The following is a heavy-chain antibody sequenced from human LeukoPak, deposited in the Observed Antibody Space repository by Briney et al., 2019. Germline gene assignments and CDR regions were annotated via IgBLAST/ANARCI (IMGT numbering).Heavy chain of an antibody. J-gene: IGHJ4*02. CDR1: GYTFTSYY. D-gene: IGHD1-26*01. V-gene: IGHV1-2*02. CDR3: ARGLGVGAYIDY. Sequence: ASVKVSCKASGYTFTSYYMHWVRQAPGQGLEWMGWINPNSGGTNYAQKFQGRVTMTRDTSISTAYMELSRLRSDDTAVYYCARGLGVGAYIDYWGQGTLVTVSS. CDR2: INPNSGGT.